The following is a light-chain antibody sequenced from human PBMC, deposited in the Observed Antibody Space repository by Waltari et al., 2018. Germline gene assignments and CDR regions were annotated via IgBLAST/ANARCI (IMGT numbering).Light chain of an antibody. CDR2: GAS. CDR3: QQYNSWPPMYT. Sequence: EIVMTQSPATLSVSPGERVTLSCRASQSVSTNLAWYQQKPGQAPRLLIYGASTRATGIPARFSGSGSGTDFTLTISSLQSEDFAVYYCQQYNSWPPMYTFGQGTKLEIK. V-gene: IGKV3-15*01. CDR1: QSVSTN. J-gene: IGKJ2*01.